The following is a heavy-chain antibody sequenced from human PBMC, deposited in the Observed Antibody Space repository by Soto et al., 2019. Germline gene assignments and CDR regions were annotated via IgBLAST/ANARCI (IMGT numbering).Heavy chain of an antibody. D-gene: IGHD4-4*01. Sequence: QVQLVQSGAEVKKPGASVKLSCKASGYTFTSFFLHWVRQAPGQGLEWMGIINPNGGSTGYAQKVQGRVTMTRDTSTSTVYMELSSLRYEDTAVYYCARDAGTTVSTYHFYYTDVWGKGTTVTVSS. J-gene: IGHJ6*03. V-gene: IGHV1-46*03. CDR3: ARDAGTTVSTYHFYYTDV. CDR1: GYTFTSFF. CDR2: INPNGGST.